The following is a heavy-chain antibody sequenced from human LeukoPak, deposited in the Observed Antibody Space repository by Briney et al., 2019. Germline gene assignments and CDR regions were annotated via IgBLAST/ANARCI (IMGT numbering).Heavy chain of an antibody. CDR3: ASSSTVGWFGNFDY. CDR2: INPNSGGT. V-gene: IGHV1-2*02. CDR1: GYTFTGYY. D-gene: IGHD3-10*01. J-gene: IGHJ4*02. Sequence: GVSVKVSCKASGYTFTGYYMNWVRQAPGQGLEWMGWINPNSGGTNYAQKFQGRVTMTRDTSISTAYMELSRLRSDDTAVYYCASSSTVGWFGNFDYWGQGTLVTVSS.